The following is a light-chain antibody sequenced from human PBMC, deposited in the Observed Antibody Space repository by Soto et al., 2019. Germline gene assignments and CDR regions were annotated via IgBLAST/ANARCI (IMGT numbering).Light chain of an antibody. CDR1: QDINSY. V-gene: IGKV1-9*01. Sequence: IQLTQSPSSLSASIGDRVTITCRASQDINSYLAWYQQKPGKAPNLLIYEASILQRGVPSRFSGSNSGTDFTLTISSLQPEDFATYYCQQLNSYPLTFGGGTKVDIK. J-gene: IGKJ4*01. CDR3: QQLNSYPLT. CDR2: EAS.